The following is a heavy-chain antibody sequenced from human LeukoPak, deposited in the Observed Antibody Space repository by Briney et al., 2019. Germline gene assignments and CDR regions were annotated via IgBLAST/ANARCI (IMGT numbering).Heavy chain of an antibody. D-gene: IGHD3-10*01. Sequence: SETLSLTCAVYGGSFSGYYWSWIRQPPVKGLEWIGEINHSGSTNYNPSLKSRVTISVDTSKNQFSLKLSSVTAADTAVYYCARATVRGVNLKYYYYGMDVWGQGTTVTVSS. CDR3: ARATVRGVNLKYYYYGMDV. CDR1: GGSFSGYY. V-gene: IGHV4-34*01. J-gene: IGHJ6*02. CDR2: INHSGST.